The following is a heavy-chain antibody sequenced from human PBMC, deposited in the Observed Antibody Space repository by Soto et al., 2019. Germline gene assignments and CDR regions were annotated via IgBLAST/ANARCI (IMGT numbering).Heavy chain of an antibody. CDR3: ARHNRIVVVPAAINWFDP. CDR2: IYYSGST. V-gene: IGHV4-39*01. D-gene: IGHD2-2*01. Sequence: SETLSLTCTVSGGSISSSSYYWGWIRQPPGKGLEWIGSIYYSGSTYYNPSLKSRVTISVDTSKNQFSLKLSSVTAADTAVYYCARHNRIVVVPAAINWFDPWGQGTLVTVSS. J-gene: IGHJ5*02. CDR1: GGSISSSSYY.